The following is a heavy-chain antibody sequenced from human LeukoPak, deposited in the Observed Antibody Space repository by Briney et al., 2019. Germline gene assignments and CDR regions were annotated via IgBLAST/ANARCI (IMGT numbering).Heavy chain of an antibody. Sequence: GGSLTLSCVAFGFTFSSYSMSWVRQVPGKGLEWVSAIRGSGGSTYYADSVKGRFSISRDNSKNTLYLQMNSLRAEDTAVYYCAKSEDDDILTGYYPLDYWGQGTLVTVSS. D-gene: IGHD3-9*01. CDR2: IRGSGGST. CDR3: AKSEDDDILTGYYPLDY. CDR1: GFTFSSYS. J-gene: IGHJ4*02. V-gene: IGHV3-23*01.